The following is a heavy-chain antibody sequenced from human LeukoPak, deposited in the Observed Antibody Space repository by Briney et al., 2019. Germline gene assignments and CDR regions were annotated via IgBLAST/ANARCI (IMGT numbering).Heavy chain of an antibody. CDR3: AKDPGAHYYGSGSYRRGSYFDY. CDR2: IATDGSFA. CDR1: GFTFSSYG. Sequence: GTSLRPSCAASGFTFSSYGMHWVRQAPGKGLEWLAGIATDGSFAYYADSVKGRFTLSRDNSKNTLYLQMNSLRAEDTAVYYCAKDPGAHYYGSGSYRRGSYFDYWGQGTLVTVSS. D-gene: IGHD3-10*01. J-gene: IGHJ4*02. V-gene: IGHV3-30*18.